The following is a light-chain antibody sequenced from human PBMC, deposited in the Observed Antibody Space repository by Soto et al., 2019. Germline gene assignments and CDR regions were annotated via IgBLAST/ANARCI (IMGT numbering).Light chain of an antibody. J-gene: IGKJ2*01. CDR1: QSVLYSSNNKNY. Sequence: DIVMTQSPDSLAVSLGERATINCKSSQSVLYSSNNKNYLAWYQQKPGQPPKLLIYWASTRESGVPDRFSGSGSGTDFAITISSLQAEDVAVYYCQQYYSTPGYTFGQGTKLEIK. CDR3: QQYYSTPGYT. CDR2: WAS. V-gene: IGKV4-1*01.